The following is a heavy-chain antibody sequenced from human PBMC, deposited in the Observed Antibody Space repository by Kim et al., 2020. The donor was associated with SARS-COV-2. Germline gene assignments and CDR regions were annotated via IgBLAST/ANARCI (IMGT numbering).Heavy chain of an antibody. D-gene: IGHD3-3*01. CDR2: INPSNGAT. V-gene: IGHV1-2*02. J-gene: IGHJ4*02. CDR1: GYIFTGYY. CDR3: ARDPDGVNYFDY. Sequence: ASVKVSCKVSGYIFTGYYINWVRQAPGQGLEWLGWINPSNGATKYAQSFQGRVTLTRDTSISTTYMEFRRLKGDDTAVYYCARDPDGVNYFDYWGQGTLVTVSS.